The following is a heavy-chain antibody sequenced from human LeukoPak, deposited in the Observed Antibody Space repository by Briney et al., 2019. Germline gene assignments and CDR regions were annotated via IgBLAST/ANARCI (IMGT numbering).Heavy chain of an antibody. V-gene: IGHV3-15*01. CDR3: TTDRRHDILTGYYRGWFDP. Sequence: GGSLRLSCAATGFTFNNAWMSWVRQAPGKWLEWVVRIKSKIDGGTTDYAAPVKGRFTISRDDSQNTLFLRMSSLKTEDTAVYYCTTDRRHDILTGYYRGWFDPWGQGILVTVSS. D-gene: IGHD3-9*01. CDR1: GFTFNNAW. CDR2: IKSKIDGGTT. J-gene: IGHJ5*02.